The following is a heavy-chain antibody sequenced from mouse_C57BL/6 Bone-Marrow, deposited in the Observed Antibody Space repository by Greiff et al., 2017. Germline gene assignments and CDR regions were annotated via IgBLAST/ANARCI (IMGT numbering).Heavy chain of an antibody. D-gene: IGHD1-1*01. CDR3: ASPDYYGSSFAY. CDR1: GYTFTSYG. V-gene: IGHV1-81*01. CDR2: IYPRSGNT. J-gene: IGHJ3*01. Sequence: VNVVESGAELARPGASVKLSCKASGYTFTSYGISWVKQRTGQGLEWIGEIYPRSGNTYYNEKFKGKATLTADKSSSTAYMELRSLTSEDSAVYFCASPDYYGSSFAYWGQGTLVTVSA.